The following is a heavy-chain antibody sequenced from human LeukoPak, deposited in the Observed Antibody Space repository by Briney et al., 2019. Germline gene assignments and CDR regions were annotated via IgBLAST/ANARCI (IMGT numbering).Heavy chain of an antibody. Sequence: GGSLRLSCAATGFTFSSYNMNWVRQAPGKGLEWVSSISSSSSYIYYADSLKGRFTISRDNAKNSLFLQMNSLRAEDTAVYYCARNLNSWFDPWGQGTLVTVSS. CDR3: ARNLNSWFDP. CDR1: GFTFSSYN. J-gene: IGHJ5*02. V-gene: IGHV3-21*01. CDR2: ISSSSSYI. D-gene: IGHD3-9*01.